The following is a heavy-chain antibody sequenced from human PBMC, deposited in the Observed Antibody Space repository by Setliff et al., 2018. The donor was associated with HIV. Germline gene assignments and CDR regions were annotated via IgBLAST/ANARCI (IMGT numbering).Heavy chain of an antibody. Sequence: GASVKVSCKASGGTFSSYAISWVRQAPGQGLEWMGRIIPMFGTANYAQKFQGRVTITADKSTSTAYMELSSLRSEDTAVYYCARVSYYDSSGYYDYWYFDLRGRGTLVTVSS. D-gene: IGHD3-22*01. V-gene: IGHV1-69*06. J-gene: IGHJ2*01. CDR2: IIPMFGTA. CDR1: GGTFSSYA. CDR3: ARVSYYDSSGYYDYWYFDL.